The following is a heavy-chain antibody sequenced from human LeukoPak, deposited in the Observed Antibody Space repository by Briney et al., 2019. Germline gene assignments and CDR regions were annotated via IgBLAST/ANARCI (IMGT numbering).Heavy chain of an antibody. Sequence: GGSLRLSCAASGFTFSSYGMHWVRQAPGKGLEWVAIISYDGSDKYYADSVKGRFTISRDSSKNTLYLQMNSLRAEGTAVYYCAKGYPDYWGQGTLVTVSS. D-gene: IGHD1-1*01. CDR2: ISYDGSDK. V-gene: IGHV3-30*18. CDR3: AKGYPDY. J-gene: IGHJ4*02. CDR1: GFTFSSYG.